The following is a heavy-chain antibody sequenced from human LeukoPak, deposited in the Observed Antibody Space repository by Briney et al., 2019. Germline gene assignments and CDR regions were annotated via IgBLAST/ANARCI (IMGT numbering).Heavy chain of an antibody. CDR3: ASGGDYSGRNDY. Sequence: ASVKVSCKASGYTFTSYGINWVRQAPGQGLEWMGWISTYNGYTNYAQNLQGRVTMTTDTSASTVYLELRSLRSDDTAVYYCASGGDYSGRNDYWGQGTLVTVSS. V-gene: IGHV1-18*01. CDR2: ISTYNGYT. CDR1: GYTFTSYG. D-gene: IGHD1-26*01. J-gene: IGHJ4*02.